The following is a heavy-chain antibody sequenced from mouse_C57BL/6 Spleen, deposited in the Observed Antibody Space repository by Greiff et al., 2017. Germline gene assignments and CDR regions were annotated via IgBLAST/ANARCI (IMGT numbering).Heavy chain of an antibody. CDR1: GYTFTSYW. V-gene: IGHV1-50*01. CDR3: ARKKSGDY. J-gene: IGHJ2*01. Sequence: QVQLQQPGAELVKPGASVKLSCKASGYTFTSYWMQWVKQRPGQGLEWIGEIDPSDSYTNYNQKFKGKATLTVDTSSSTAYMQLSSLTSEDSAVYYCARKKSGDYWGQGTTLTVSS. D-gene: IGHD1-3*01. CDR2: IDPSDSYT.